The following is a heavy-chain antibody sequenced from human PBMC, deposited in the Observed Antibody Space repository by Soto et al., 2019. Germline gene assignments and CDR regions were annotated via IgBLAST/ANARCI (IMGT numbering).Heavy chain of an antibody. V-gene: IGHV3-33*01. CDR3: GRDLVGRMVTTSVDY. CDR2: IWYDGSNK. CDR1: GFTFSNYG. J-gene: IGHJ4*02. Sequence: QVQLVESGGGVVQPGRSLRLSCAASGFTFSNYGMHWVRQAPGKGLEWVAVIWYDGSNKYYADSVKGRFTISRDNSKKTLSLQMNSLRAEDTAVYYCGRDLVGRMVTTSVDYWGQGTLVTVSS. D-gene: IGHD4-17*01.